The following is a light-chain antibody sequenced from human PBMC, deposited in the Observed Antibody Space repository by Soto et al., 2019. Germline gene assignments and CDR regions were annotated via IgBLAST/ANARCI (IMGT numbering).Light chain of an antibody. CDR2: AAS. CDR3: QQLNSYPQT. CDR1: QGISSY. J-gene: IGKJ4*01. Sequence: DIQLTQSPSFLSASVGDRVTITCRASQGISSYLAWYQQKPGKAPKLLIYAASTLQSGVPSRFSGSGSWTEFTLTISSLQPEDFATYYCQQLNSYPQTFGGGTKVEIK. V-gene: IGKV1-9*01.